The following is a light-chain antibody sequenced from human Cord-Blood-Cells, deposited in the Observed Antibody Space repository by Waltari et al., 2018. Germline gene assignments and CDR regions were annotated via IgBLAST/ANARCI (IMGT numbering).Light chain of an antibody. J-gene: IGLJ3*02. CDR1: SSDVGGYNY. Sequence: QSALTQPPSAFGSPGQSVTISCPGTSSDVGGYNYVSWYQQHPGKAPKRMIYEVSKRPSGVPDRFSGSKSGNTASLTVSGLQAEDEADYYCSSYAGSNRVFGGGTKLTVL. V-gene: IGLV2-8*01. CDR3: SSYAGSNRV. CDR2: EVS.